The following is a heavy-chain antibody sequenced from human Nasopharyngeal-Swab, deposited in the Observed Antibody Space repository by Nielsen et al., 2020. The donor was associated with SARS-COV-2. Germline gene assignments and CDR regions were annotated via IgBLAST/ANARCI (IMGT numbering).Heavy chain of an antibody. J-gene: IGHJ4*02. CDR2: IRSKAYGGTT. D-gene: IGHD3-16*02. Sequence: WIRQPPGKGLEWVGFIRSKAYGGTTEYAASVKGRFTISRDDSKSIAYLQMNSLKTEDTAVYYCTRALYDYVWGSYRYGFDYWGQGTLVTVSS. V-gene: IGHV3-49*02. CDR3: TRALYDYVWGSYRYGFDY.